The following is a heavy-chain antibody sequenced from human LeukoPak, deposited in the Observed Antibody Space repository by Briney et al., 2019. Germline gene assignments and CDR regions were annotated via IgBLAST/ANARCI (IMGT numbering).Heavy chain of an antibody. Sequence: SETLSLICTVSGGSISSYYWSWIRQPPGKGLEWIGYIYYSGSTNYNPSLKSRVTISVDTSKNQFSLKLSSVTAADTAVYYCARATTGYSYGSTFDYWGQGTLVTVSS. CDR3: ARATTGYSYGSTFDY. V-gene: IGHV4-59*01. J-gene: IGHJ4*02. D-gene: IGHD5-18*01. CDR1: GGSISSYY. CDR2: IYYSGST.